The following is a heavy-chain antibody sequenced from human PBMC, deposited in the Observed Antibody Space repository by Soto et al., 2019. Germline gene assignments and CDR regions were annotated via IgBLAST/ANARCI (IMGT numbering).Heavy chain of an antibody. V-gene: IGHV4-30-2*01. CDR3: AAGGGLPRYY. J-gene: IGHJ4*02. Sequence: QLQLQESGSGLVKPSQTLSLTCAVSGGSISSGGYSWSWIRQPPGKGLEWIGYIYNSGSTYYNPSRKSRVTISVDRTKNQFSLKLSSETAADTAVYYYAAGGGLPRYYWGQGTLVTVSS. CDR1: GGSISSGGYS. D-gene: IGHD5-12*01. CDR2: IYNSGST.